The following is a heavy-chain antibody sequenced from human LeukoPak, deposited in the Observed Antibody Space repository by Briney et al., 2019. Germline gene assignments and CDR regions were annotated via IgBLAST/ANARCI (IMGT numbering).Heavy chain of an antibody. Sequence: GESLKISCKGSGYSFTSYWIGWVRQMPGEGLEWMGIIYPGDSDTRYSPSFQGQVTISADKSISTAYLQWSSLKASDTAMYYCARHSGYCSSTSCYYYYYMDVWGKGTTVTVSS. V-gene: IGHV5-51*01. CDR2: IYPGDSDT. CDR1: GYSFTSYW. J-gene: IGHJ6*03. CDR3: ARHSGYCSSTSCYYYYYMDV. D-gene: IGHD2-2*01.